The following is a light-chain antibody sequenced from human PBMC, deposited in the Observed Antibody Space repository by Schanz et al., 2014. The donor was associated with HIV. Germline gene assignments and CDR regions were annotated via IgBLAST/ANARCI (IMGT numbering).Light chain of an antibody. J-gene: IGKJ3*01. CDR2: RAS. V-gene: IGKV3-15*01. CDR1: QSVSSSY. CDR3: QQYGSS. Sequence: EILMTQSPATLSVSPGERATLSCRASQSVSSSYLAWYQQKPGQAPRLVIFRASTRATGFPARFSGSGSGTEFTLTISSLQSEDFAVYYCQQYGSSFGPGTKVEIK.